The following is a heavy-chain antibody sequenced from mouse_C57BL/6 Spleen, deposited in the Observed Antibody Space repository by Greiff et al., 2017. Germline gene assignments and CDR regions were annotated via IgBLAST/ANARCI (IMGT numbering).Heavy chain of an antibody. V-gene: IGHV5-6*01. CDR2: ISSGGSYT. Sequence: EVKLVESGGDLVKPGGSLKLSCAASGFTFSSYGMSWVRQTPDKRLEWVATISSGGSYTYYPDSVKGRFTISRDNAKNTLYLQMSSLKSEDTAMYYCASITTVVATGFDYWGQGTTLTVSS. J-gene: IGHJ2*01. D-gene: IGHD1-1*01. CDR3: ASITTVVATGFDY. CDR1: GFTFSSYG.